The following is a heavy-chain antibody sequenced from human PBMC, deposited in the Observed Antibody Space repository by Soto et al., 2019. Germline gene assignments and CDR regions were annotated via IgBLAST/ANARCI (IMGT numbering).Heavy chain of an antibody. V-gene: IGHV3-23*01. CDR1: GFTFSSYA. Sequence: GGSLRLSCAASGFTFSSYAMSWVRQAPGKGLEWVSAISGSGGSTYYADSVKGRFAISRDNSKNTLYLQMNSLRAEDTAVYYCAKDLIVGITMVRAICYFDYWGQGTLVTVSS. CDR2: ISGSGGST. J-gene: IGHJ4*02. CDR3: AKDLIVGITMVRAICYFDY. D-gene: IGHD3-10*01.